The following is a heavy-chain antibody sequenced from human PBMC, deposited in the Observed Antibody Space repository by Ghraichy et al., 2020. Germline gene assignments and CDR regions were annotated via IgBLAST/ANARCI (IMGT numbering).Heavy chain of an antibody. CDR3: AKFPYYDILTGYYPFDY. V-gene: IGHV3-23*01. CDR1: GFTFSSYA. J-gene: IGHJ4*02. Sequence: RGSLRLSCAASGFTFSSYAMSWVRQAPGKGLEWVSAISGSGGSTYYADSVKGRFTISRDNSKNTLYLQMNSLRAEDTAVYYCAKFPYYDILTGYYPFDYWGQGTLVTVSS. D-gene: IGHD3-9*01. CDR2: ISGSGGST.